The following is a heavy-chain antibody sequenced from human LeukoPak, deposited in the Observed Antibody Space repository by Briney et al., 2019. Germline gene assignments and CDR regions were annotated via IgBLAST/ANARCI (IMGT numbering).Heavy chain of an antibody. CDR1: GFTFRTYA. D-gene: IGHD6-13*01. Sequence: GGSLRLSCAASGFTFRTYAMSWVRQPPGKGLEWVSAISTDGRTYYADSVKGRFSISRDNSKSTLSLQMNSLRAEDTAVYYCAKALYSSSWSWDYWGQGTLVTVSS. V-gene: IGHV3-23*01. CDR3: AKALYSSSWSWDY. CDR2: ISTDGRT. J-gene: IGHJ4*02.